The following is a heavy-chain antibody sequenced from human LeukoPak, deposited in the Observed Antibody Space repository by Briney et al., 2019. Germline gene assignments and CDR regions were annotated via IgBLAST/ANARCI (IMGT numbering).Heavy chain of an antibody. J-gene: IGHJ5*02. D-gene: IGHD4/OR15-4a*01. Sequence: PSEILSLTCAVYGGSFSGYYWSWIRQPPGKGLEWIGEINHSGSTNYNPSLKSRVTISVDTSKNQFSLKLSSVTAADTAVYYCARGSVRLRYGAWFDPWGQGTLVTVSS. CDR2: INHSGST. V-gene: IGHV4-34*01. CDR1: GGSFSGYY. CDR3: ARGSVRLRYGAWFDP.